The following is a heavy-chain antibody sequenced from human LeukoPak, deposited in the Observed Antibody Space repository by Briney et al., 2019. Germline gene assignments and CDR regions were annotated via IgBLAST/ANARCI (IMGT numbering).Heavy chain of an antibody. CDR3: AGSAFEWELRYYFDY. CDR1: GGSISSSSYY. D-gene: IGHD1-26*01. Sequence: SETLSLTCTVSGGSISSSSYYWGWIRQPPGKGLEWIGSIYYSGSTYYNPSLKSRVTISVDTSKNQFSLKLSSVTAADTAVYYCAGSAFEWELRYYFDYWGQGTLVTVSS. CDR2: IYYSGST. J-gene: IGHJ4*02. V-gene: IGHV4-39*01.